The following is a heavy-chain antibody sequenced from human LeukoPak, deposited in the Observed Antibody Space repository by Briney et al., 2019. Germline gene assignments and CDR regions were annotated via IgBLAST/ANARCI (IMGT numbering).Heavy chain of an antibody. CDR1: GYTFTSYG. V-gene: IGHV1-18*01. J-gene: IGHJ4*02. CDR2: ISAYNGNT. D-gene: IGHD2-2*01. CDR3: AGCSSTSCYLSPFDY. Sequence: GASVKVSCKASGYTFTSYGISWVRQAPGQGLEWMGWISAYNGNTNYAQKLQGRVTMTTDASTSTAYMELRSLRSDDTAVYYCAGCSSTSCYLSPFDYWGQGTLVIVSS.